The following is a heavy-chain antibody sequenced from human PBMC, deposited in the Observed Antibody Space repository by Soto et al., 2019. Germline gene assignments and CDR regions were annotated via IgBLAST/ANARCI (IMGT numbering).Heavy chain of an antibody. D-gene: IGHD6-19*01. CDR2: IWYDGSDK. V-gene: IGHV3-33*01. CDR3: ARGSISGWYWLDY. CDR1: GFSFSTSG. J-gene: IGHJ4*02. Sequence: QVQLVESGGGVVQPGRSLRLSCAASGFSFSTSGMHWVRQAPGKGLEWVALIWYDGSDKYYADSVKGRFTISRDNSKNILYLHMNSLRAEDTAVYYCARGSISGWYWLDYWGQGTLVTVSS.